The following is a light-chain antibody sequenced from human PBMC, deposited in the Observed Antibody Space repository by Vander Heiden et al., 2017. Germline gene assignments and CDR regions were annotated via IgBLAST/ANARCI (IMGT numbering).Light chain of an antibody. CDR2: STS. CDR3: AVWDDSLSGHV. V-gene: IGLV1-47*02. J-gene: IGLJ1*01. Sequence: QSVVTQPPSASGTPGQRVTISCSGSNSNIGSNLVYWYQHLPGPAPKLLIYSTSHRPSGVPERFSASKSGTSASLALSGLRAEDEGDYYCAVWDDSLSGHVFGTGTKVTVL. CDR1: NSNIGSNL.